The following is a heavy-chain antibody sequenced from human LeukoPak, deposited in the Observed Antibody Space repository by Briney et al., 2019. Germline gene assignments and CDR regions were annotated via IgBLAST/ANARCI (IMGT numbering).Heavy chain of an antibody. CDR1: GFTFDDYA. V-gene: IGHV3-9*01. CDR3: AKAAMVRGVYGY. CDR2: ISWNSGSI. Sequence: GGSLRLSCAASGFTFDDYAMHWVRQAPGKGLEWVSGISWNSGSIGYADSVKGRFTISRDNAKNSLYLQMNSLRAEDTALYYCAKAAMVRGVYGYWGQGTLVTVSS. D-gene: IGHD3-10*01. J-gene: IGHJ4*02.